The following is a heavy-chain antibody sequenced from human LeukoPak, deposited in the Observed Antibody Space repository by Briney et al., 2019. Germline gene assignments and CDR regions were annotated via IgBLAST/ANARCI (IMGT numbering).Heavy chain of an antibody. CDR3: AKPPGVAAAGYTYYFDY. CDR1: GFTFSSYA. Sequence: GALRLSCAASGFTFSSYAMSWVRQAPGKGLEWVSAISGSGGSTYYADSVKGRFTISRDNSKNTLYLQMNSLRAEDTAVYYCAKPPGVAAAGYTYYFDYWGQGTLVTVSS. J-gene: IGHJ4*02. V-gene: IGHV3-23*01. CDR2: ISGSGGST. D-gene: IGHD6-13*01.